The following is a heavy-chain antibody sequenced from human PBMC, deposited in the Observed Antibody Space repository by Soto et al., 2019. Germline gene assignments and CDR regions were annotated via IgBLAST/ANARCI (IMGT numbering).Heavy chain of an antibody. Sequence: GASVKVSCKASGGTFSSYAISWARQAPGQGLEWMGGIIPIFGTANYAQKFQGRVTITADESTSTAYMELSSLRSEDTAVYYCARSLSTIGGRPDSWGQGTLVTVSS. D-gene: IGHD6-6*01. CDR3: ARSLSTIGGRPDS. CDR1: GGTFSSYA. CDR2: IIPIFGTA. J-gene: IGHJ4*02. V-gene: IGHV1-69*13.